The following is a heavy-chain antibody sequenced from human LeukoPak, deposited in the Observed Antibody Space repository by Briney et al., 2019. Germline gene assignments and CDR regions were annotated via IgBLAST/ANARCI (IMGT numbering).Heavy chain of an antibody. CDR2: ISYDGSNK. V-gene: IGHV3-30*18. Sequence: GGSLRLSCAASGFTFSSYGMHWVRQAPGIWLEWVAVISYDGSNKYYADYVKGRFTISRDNSKNTLYLQMNSLRAEDTAVYYCAKGWCSGGSCLFDYWGQGTLVTVSS. J-gene: IGHJ4*02. CDR3: AKGWCSGGSCLFDY. CDR1: GFTFSSYG. D-gene: IGHD2-15*01.